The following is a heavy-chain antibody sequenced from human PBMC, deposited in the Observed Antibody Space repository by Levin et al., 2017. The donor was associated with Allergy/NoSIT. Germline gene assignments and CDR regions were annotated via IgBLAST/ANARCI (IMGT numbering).Heavy chain of an antibody. CDR2: ISSSSSYI. Sequence: GGSLRLSCAASGFTFSSYSMNWVRQAPGKGLEWVSSISSSSSYIYYADSVKGRFTISRDNAKNSLYLQMNSLRAEDTAVYYCARDLRDGRFGELLLAFDYWGQGTLVTVSS. CDR1: GFTFSSYS. J-gene: IGHJ4*02. D-gene: IGHD3-10*01. CDR3: ARDLRDGRFGELLLAFDY. V-gene: IGHV3-21*01.